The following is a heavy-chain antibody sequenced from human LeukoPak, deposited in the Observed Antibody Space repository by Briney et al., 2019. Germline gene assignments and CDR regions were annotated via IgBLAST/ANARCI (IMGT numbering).Heavy chain of an antibody. CDR2: IHTSGST. CDR1: GGSISSGSYY. J-gene: IGHJ4*02. V-gene: IGHV4-61*02. D-gene: IGHD1-26*01. CDR3: ARGNKVGIIVSRFDY. Sequence: SETLSLTCTVSGGSISSGSYYWTWIRQPAGKTLEWIGRIHTSGSTNYNPSLKSRVTISGDTSKNQFSLKVSSVTAADTAVYYCARGNKVGIIVSRFDYWGQGTLVTVSS.